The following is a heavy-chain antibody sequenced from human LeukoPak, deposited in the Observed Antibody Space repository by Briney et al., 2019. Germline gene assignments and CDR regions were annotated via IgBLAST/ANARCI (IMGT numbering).Heavy chain of an antibody. D-gene: IGHD2-2*01. CDR2: ISYDGSNK. CDR1: GFTFSSYG. J-gene: IGHJ6*02. Sequence: GGSLRLSCAASGFTFSSYGVHWVRQAPGKGLEWVAVISYDGSNKYYADSVKGRFTISRDNSKNTLYLQMNSLRAEDTAVYYCAKYASSTNYYFGMDVWGQGATVTVSS. CDR3: AKYASSTNYYFGMDV. V-gene: IGHV3-30*18.